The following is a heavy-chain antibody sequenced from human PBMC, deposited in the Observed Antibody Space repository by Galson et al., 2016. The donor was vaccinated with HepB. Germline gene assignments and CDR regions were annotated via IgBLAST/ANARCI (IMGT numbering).Heavy chain of an antibody. V-gene: IGHV5-51*01. D-gene: IGHD6-13*01. CDR1: GYSFASFW. CDR2: IFPGDSRT. CDR3: ARPPYSSSHYYYSGMDV. Sequence: QSGAEVKKPGEFLKISCKGSGYSFASFWIGWVRRMPGKGLEWMGIIFPGDSRTTYSPSFQGQVTFSADKSISTVYLQWNSLKASGTAMYYCARPPYSSSHYYYSGMDVWAQGTTVTVSS. J-gene: IGHJ6*02.